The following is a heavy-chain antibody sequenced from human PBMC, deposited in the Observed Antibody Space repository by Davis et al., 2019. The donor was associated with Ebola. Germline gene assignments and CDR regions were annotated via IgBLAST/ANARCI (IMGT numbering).Heavy chain of an antibody. CDR3: ARVSPPIRAYYYDSSVYRLFDY. CDR1: GGSFSNYY. Sequence: MPGGSLRLSCAVYGGSFSNYYWSWIRQPPGKGLEWIGEINHSGSTNYNPSLKSRVTISVDTSKNQFSLKLSSVTAADTALYYCARVSPPIRAYYYDSSVYRLFDYWGQGTLVTVSS. J-gene: IGHJ4*02. D-gene: IGHD3-22*01. CDR2: INHSGST. V-gene: IGHV4-34*01.